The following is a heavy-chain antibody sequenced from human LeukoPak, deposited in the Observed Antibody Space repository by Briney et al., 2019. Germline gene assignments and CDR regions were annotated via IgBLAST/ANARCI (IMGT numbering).Heavy chain of an antibody. CDR1: GGSISSHY. D-gene: IGHD4-23*01. J-gene: IGHJ4*02. CDR2: ISYSGST. CDR3: ARGSRLDYGGIGEFDY. Sequence: SETLSLTCTVSGGSISSHYWSWIAQPPGKGLEWIGYISYSGSTNFNTSLKSRVNISLDTSKNQFSLKLNSMTPADTAVYYCARGSRLDYGGIGEFDYWGQGTLVTVSS. V-gene: IGHV4-59*11.